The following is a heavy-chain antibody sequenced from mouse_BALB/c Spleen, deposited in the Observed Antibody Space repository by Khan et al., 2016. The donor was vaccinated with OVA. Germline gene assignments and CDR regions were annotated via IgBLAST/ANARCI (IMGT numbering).Heavy chain of an antibody. CDR1: GYSITSNYA. V-gene: IGHV3-2*02. D-gene: IGHD1-1*01. CDR3: ARGNYYGYALDY. CDR2: ISYSGTT. Sequence: EVQLQESGPGLVKPSQSLSLTCTVAGYSITSNYAWNWLRQFPGNKLEWMGYISYSGTTSYNPSLKTRISITRDTSKTQFFLQLNSVTTEHTATYCCARGNYYGYALDYWGQGTSVTVSS. J-gene: IGHJ4*01.